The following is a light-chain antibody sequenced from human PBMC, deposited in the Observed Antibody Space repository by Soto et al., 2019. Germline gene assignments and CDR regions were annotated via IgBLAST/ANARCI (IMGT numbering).Light chain of an antibody. CDR1: QSISNR. CDR2: DAS. CDR3: QQYNNYST. J-gene: IGKJ1*01. Sequence: DIQMTQSPSTLSASVGDRVTVTCRARQSISNRLAWYKHKPGKAPKVLIYDASSLEGGVPSRLSGSGSGTEFTLTISSLQPDDFATYYCQQYNNYSTFGHGTKVDIK. V-gene: IGKV1-5*01.